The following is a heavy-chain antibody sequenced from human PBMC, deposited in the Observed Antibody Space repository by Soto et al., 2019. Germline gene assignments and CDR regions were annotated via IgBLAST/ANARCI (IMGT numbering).Heavy chain of an antibody. J-gene: IGHJ4*02. Sequence: EVQLLESGGGLIQPGGSLRLSCAASGFTFSNYGMTWVRLAPGKGLEWVSTISGSGGRTFYADPVKGRFTISRDNSKNTLYLQMKSLRAEDTAVYYWAKEMIASTLADFFDYWGQGTLVTVSS. CDR1: GFTFSNYG. CDR3: AKEMIASTLADFFDY. D-gene: IGHD2-21*01. CDR2: ISGSGGRT. V-gene: IGHV3-23*01.